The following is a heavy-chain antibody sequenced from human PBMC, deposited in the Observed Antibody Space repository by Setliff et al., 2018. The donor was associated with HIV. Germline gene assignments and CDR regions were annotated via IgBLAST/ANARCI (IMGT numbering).Heavy chain of an antibody. V-gene: IGHV4-31*03. CDR3: ASGFVLRPFFRGGMDV. J-gene: IGHJ6*02. CDR1: GGSISSGGYY. D-gene: IGHD2-8*01. Sequence: KTSETLSLTCTVSGGSISSGGYYWSWIRQHPGKGLEWIGYIYYSGSTYYNPSLESRVTISVDTSKNHFSLKLSSVTAADTAVYYCASGFVLRPFFRGGMDVWGQGTTVTVSS. CDR2: IYYSGST.